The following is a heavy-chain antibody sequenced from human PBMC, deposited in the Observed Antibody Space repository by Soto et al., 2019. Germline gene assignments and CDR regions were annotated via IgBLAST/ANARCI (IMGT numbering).Heavy chain of an antibody. CDR1: GYSISSGYY. CDR3: ARDPYCTSSSCPGPLDF. D-gene: IGHD2-2*01. Sequence: SETLSLTCAVSGYSISSGYYWGWIRQPPGKGPEWIGSTYHSGSTFYNPSLRSRVTISVDSSKNQFSLKLTSVTAADTAVYFCARDPYCTSSSCPGPLDFWGQGTLVTVSS. J-gene: IGHJ4*02. V-gene: IGHV4-38-2*02. CDR2: TYHSGST.